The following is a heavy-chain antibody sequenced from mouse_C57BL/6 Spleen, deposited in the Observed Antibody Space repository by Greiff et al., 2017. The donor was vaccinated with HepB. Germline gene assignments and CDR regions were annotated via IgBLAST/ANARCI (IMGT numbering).Heavy chain of an antibody. V-gene: IGHV1-15*01. CDR1: GYTFTDYE. D-gene: IGHD6-2*01. J-gene: IGHJ3*01. Sequence: VQLQQSGAELVRPGASVTLSCKASGYTFTDYEMHWVKQTPVHGLEWIGAIDPETGGTAYNQKFKGKAILTADKSSSTAYMELRSLTSEDSAVYYCTREGSFSFFAYWGQRTLVTVSA. CDR3: TREGSFSFFAY. CDR2: IDPETGGT.